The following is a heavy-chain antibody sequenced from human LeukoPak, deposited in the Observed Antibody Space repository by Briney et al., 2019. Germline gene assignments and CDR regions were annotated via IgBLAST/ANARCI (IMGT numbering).Heavy chain of an antibody. D-gene: IGHD2-15*01. CDR2: INHSGST. Sequence: SETLSLTCAVYGGSFSGYYWSWIRQPPGKGLEWIGEINHSGSTNYNPSLKSRVTISVDTSKNQFSLKLSSVTAADTAVYYCAREVAGIYNWFGPWGQGTLVTVSS. CDR3: AREVAGIYNWFGP. J-gene: IGHJ5*02. V-gene: IGHV4-34*01. CDR1: GGSFSGYY.